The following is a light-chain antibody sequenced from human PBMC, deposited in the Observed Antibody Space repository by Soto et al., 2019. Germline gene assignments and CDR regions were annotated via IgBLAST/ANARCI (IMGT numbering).Light chain of an antibody. V-gene: IGKV1-9*01. Sequence: DIQLTQSPYFLSASVGDRVTITCRASQGISSHLAWYQQQPGKAPKLLIYVASTLQSGVPSRFSGSGSGTEFTLTISCLQPEDFARYYCPQLNSFPISFGQGTRLEIK. CDR2: VAS. CDR3: PQLNSFPIS. J-gene: IGKJ5*01. CDR1: QGISSH.